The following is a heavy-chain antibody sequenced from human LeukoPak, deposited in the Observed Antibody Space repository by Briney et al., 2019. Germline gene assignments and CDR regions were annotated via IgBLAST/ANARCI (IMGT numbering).Heavy chain of an antibody. Sequence: PGGSLRLSCVASGFTFSTYGMHWVRQAPDRGLEWVALILDDGIKKYYTDSVKGRLTISRDNSKNTLYLQMNGLKTEDTAVYYCAKCFAKWEYNLDSWGQGTLVTVSS. D-gene: IGHD1-1*01. CDR2: ILDDGIKK. V-gene: IGHV3-30*18. CDR3: AKCFAKWEYNLDS. J-gene: IGHJ4*02. CDR1: GFTFSTYG.